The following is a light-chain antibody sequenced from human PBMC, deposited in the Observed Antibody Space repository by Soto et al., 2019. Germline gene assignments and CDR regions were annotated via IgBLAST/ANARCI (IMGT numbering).Light chain of an antibody. CDR1: SSDVGGYNY. CDR3: NSYTTNSTFV. CDR2: EVS. Sequence: SALTQPASVSGSPGQSITISCTGTSSDVGGYNYVSWYQQHPGKAPKLMMYEVSNRPSGVSNRFSGSRSGNTASLTISGLQSEDEAEYYCNSYTTNSTFVFGTGTKLTVL. J-gene: IGLJ1*01. V-gene: IGLV2-14*01.